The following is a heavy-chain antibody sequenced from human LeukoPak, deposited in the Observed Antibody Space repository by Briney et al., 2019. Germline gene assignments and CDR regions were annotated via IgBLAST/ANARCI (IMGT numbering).Heavy chain of an antibody. Sequence: SETLSLTCAVYGGSFSDYYWGWIRQPPGKGLEWIGEINPSGSTNYSPSLKSRVTLSVDTSKNQFSLKLSSVAAADTAVYFCVRVGYRYVINDWSRTGLGAYPTKYYYHMDVWDKGATVTVSS. CDR3: VRVGYRYVINDWSRTGLGAYPTKYYYHMDV. J-gene: IGHJ6*03. CDR2: INPSGST. D-gene: IGHD5-18*01. CDR1: GGSFSDYY. V-gene: IGHV4-34*01.